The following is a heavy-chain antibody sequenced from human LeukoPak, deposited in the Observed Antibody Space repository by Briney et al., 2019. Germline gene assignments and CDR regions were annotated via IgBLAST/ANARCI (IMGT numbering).Heavy chain of an antibody. CDR3: ARDVTYSGYDRYMDV. V-gene: IGHV3-48*03. CDR1: GFTFSSYE. J-gene: IGHJ6*03. Sequence: PGGSLRLSCAASGFTFSSYEMNWVRQAPGKGLEWVSYISSSGSTIYYADSVKGRFTISRDNAKNSLYLQMNRLRAEDTAVYYCARDVTYSGYDRYMDVWGKGTTVTVSS. D-gene: IGHD5-12*01. CDR2: ISSSGSTI.